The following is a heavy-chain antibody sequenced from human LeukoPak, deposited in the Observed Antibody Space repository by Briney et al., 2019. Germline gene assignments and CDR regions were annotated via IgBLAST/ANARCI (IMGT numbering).Heavy chain of an antibody. CDR2: ISADSGNT. Sequence: ASVKVSCKASGYTFTSYGITWVRQAPGQGLEWMGWISADSGNTKYAQKVHDRVTMTTDTSTTTAYMELRSLRSDDTAVYYCARRYYGSGTYPYYYGLDVWCQGTAVTVSS. CDR1: GYTFTSYG. CDR3: ARRYYGSGTYPYYYGLDV. D-gene: IGHD3-10*01. J-gene: IGHJ6*02. V-gene: IGHV1-18*01.